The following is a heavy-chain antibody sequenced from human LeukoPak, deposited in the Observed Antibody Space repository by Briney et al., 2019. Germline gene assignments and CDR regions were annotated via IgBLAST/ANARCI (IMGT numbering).Heavy chain of an antibody. D-gene: IGHD2-15*01. CDR3: AKDVSVWYPDAFQF. CDR2: INPNNGGA. Sequence: ASVKVSCKASGYTFTGYYMHWVRQAPGQGLEWMGWINPNNGGAKYAQKFQGRVTMTRDTSISTAYMELSSLRSDDTAVYYCAKDVSVWYPDAFQFWGQGTMVTVSS. J-gene: IGHJ3*01. V-gene: IGHV1-2*02. CDR1: GYTFTGYY.